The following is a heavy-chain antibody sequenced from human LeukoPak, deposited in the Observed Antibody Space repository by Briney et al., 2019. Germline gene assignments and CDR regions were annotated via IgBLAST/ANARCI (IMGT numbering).Heavy chain of an antibody. Sequence: GGSLRLSCAASGFTFSSFWMHWVRQAPGKGLVWVSRINSDGSSTLYADSVKGRFTISRHNAKNTLYLQMNSLRAEDTAVYYCARDDYGDYYFDYWGQGTLVTVSS. V-gene: IGHV3-74*01. CDR3: ARDDYGDYYFDY. D-gene: IGHD4-17*01. J-gene: IGHJ4*02. CDR2: INSDGSST. CDR1: GFTFSSFW.